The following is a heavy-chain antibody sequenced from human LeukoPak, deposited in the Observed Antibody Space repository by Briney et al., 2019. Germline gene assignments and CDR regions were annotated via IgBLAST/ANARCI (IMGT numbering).Heavy chain of an antibody. CDR3: ARDDCSSISCYHNWFDP. J-gene: IGHJ5*02. CDR2: IKQDGSEK. V-gene: IGHV3-7*01. D-gene: IGHD2-2*01. CDR1: GFTFSSYC. Sequence: PGGSLRLSCAASGFTFSSYCMSWVRQAPGKGLEWVANIKQDGSEKYYVDSVKGRFTISRDNAKNSLYLQMNSLRAEDTAVYYCARDDCSSISCYHNWFDPWGQGTLVTVSS.